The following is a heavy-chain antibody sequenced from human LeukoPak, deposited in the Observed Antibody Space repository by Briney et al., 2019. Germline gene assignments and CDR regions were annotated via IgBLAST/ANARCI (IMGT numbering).Heavy chain of an antibody. D-gene: IGHD6-19*01. V-gene: IGHV4-59*08. J-gene: IGHJ3*02. CDR2: IYYSETT. CDR1: GGPISSYY. Sequence: SETLSLTCTVSGGPISSYYWSWIRQPPGKGLEWIGYIYYSETTNYNPSLKSRVTISVDTSKNQFPLKLSSVTAADTAIYYCARHLGSGWRDAFDIWGQGTMVTVSS. CDR3: ARHLGSGWRDAFDI.